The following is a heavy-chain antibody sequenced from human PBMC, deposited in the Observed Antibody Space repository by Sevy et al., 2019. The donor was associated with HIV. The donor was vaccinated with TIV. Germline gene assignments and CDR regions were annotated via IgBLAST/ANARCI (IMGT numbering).Heavy chain of an antibody. V-gene: IGHV3-53*01. J-gene: IGHJ4*02. Sequence: GGSLRLSCAASGFTVSSNYMSWVRQAPGKGLEWVSVIYSGGSTYYADSVKGRFTISRDNSKNTLYLQMNSLRAEDTAVYYCALTYYYDSSGYYFSYWGQGTLVTVSS. CDR2: IYSGGST. D-gene: IGHD3-22*01. CDR1: GFTVSSNY. CDR3: ALTYYYDSSGYYFSY.